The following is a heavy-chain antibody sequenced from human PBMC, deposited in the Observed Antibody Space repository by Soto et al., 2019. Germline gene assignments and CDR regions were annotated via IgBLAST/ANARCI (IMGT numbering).Heavy chain of an antibody. Sequence: QVQLVQSGAEVKKPGASVKVSCKASGYTFSSYYMNWVRQAPGQGLEWMGIIHPSGGSTSYAQKFQGRVTMTRDTSTSTVYMELSSLRSEDTAVYYCARRLDYYYYGMDVWGQGTTVTVSS. CDR1: GYTFSSYY. J-gene: IGHJ6*02. CDR3: ARRLDYYYYGMDV. CDR2: IHPSGGST. D-gene: IGHD3-16*01. V-gene: IGHV1-46*01.